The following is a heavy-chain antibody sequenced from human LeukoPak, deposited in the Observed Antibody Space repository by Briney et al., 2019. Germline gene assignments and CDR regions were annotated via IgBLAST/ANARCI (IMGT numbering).Heavy chain of an antibody. Sequence: ASVKVSCKASGYTFTGYYMHWVRQAPGQGLEWMGWIDPNSGGTNYAQKFQGRVTMTRDTSISTAYMELSRLRSDDTAVYYRARVVCSSTSCPNWFDPWGQGTLVTVSS. CDR2: IDPNSGGT. J-gene: IGHJ5*02. D-gene: IGHD2-2*01. CDR1: GYTFTGYY. CDR3: ARVVCSSTSCPNWFDP. V-gene: IGHV1-2*02.